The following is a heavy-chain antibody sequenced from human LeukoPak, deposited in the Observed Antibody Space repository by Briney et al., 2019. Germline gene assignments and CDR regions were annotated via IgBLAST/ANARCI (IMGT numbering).Heavy chain of an antibody. CDR2: INPSGGST. Sequence: ASVKVSCTASGYTFNNHYMYWVRQAPGQGLEWMGVINPSGGSTSYAQKFQGRVTITRDTSASTAYMELSSLRSEDTAVYYCARGSLPHYDFWSGHDYWGQGTLVTVSS. CDR1: GYTFNNHY. D-gene: IGHD3-3*01. J-gene: IGHJ4*02. CDR3: ARGSLPHYDFWSGHDY. V-gene: IGHV1-46*02.